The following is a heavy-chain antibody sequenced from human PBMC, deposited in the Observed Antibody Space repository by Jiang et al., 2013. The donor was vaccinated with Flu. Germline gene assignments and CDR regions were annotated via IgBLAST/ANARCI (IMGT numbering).Heavy chain of an antibody. Sequence: LLESGGGVVQPGRSLRLSCAASGFTFSSYAMHWVRQAPGKGLEWVAVISYDGSNKYYADSVKGRFTISRDNSKNTLYLQMNSLRAEDTAVYYCATEYSSSLVPSGFDYWGQGTLVTVSS. CDR3: ATEYSSSLVPSGFDY. V-gene: IGHV3-30-3*01. CDR1: GFTFSSYA. CDR2: ISYDGSNK. J-gene: IGHJ4*02. D-gene: IGHD6-6*01.